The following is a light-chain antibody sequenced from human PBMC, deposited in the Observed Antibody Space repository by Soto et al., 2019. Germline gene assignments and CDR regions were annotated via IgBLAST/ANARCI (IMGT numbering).Light chain of an antibody. CDR1: QSVSSN. V-gene: IGKV3-15*01. Sequence: EIVMTQSPATLSVSPGERATLSCRASQSVSSNLAWYQQKPGQAPRLLIYGASTRATGIPARFSGSGSGTAFPLTIRSLQSTDFAFYYCQQYNNRPFTFGPGTKVDIK. J-gene: IGKJ3*01. CDR3: QQYNNRPFT. CDR2: GAS.